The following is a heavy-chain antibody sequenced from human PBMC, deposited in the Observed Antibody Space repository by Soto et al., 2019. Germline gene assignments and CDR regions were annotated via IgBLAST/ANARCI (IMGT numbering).Heavy chain of an antibody. Sequence: ASVKVSCKASGYTFTSYDINWVRQATGQGLEWMGWMNPNSGNTGYAQKFQGRVTMTRNTSISTAYMELSSLRSEDTAVYYCAMVDIVVEAIVYSCPGPLVTVFS. CDR3: AMVDIVVEAIVY. V-gene: IGHV1-8*01. J-gene: IGHJ4*02. CDR2: MNPNSGNT. D-gene: IGHD2-2*01. CDR1: GYTFTSYD.